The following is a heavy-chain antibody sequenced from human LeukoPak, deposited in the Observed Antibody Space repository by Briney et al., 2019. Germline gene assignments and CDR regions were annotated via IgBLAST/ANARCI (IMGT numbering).Heavy chain of an antibody. J-gene: IGHJ4*02. V-gene: IGHV3-30-3*01. CDR1: GFTFSSYA. CDR2: ISYDGSNK. Sequence: GGSLRLSCAASGFTFSSYAMHWVRQAPGKGLEWVAVISYDGSNKYYADSVKGRFTISRDNSKNTLYLQMNSRRAEDTAVYYCARAATGLGVVGFDYWGQGTLVTVSS. CDR3: ARAATGLGVVGFDY.